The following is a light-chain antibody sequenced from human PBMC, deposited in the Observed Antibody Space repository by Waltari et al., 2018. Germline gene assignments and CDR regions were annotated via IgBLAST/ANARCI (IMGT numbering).Light chain of an antibody. Sequence: YALTQPPSVSVAPGTTARITCGGVNNGSYSVHLYQQKPGQAPVLVIFYDSDRPSGIPERFSGSNSGNTATLTISSVEAGDEAKYYCHVWHPDMDPGVFGPGTEVSV. CDR2: YDS. V-gene: IGLV3-21*04. J-gene: IGLJ1*01. CDR1: NNGSYS. CDR3: HVWHPDMDPGV.